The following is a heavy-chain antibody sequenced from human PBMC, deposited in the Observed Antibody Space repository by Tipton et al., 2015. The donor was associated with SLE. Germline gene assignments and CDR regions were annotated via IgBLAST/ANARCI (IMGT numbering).Heavy chain of an antibody. CDR1: GFTVSSNY. J-gene: IGHJ3*02. CDR3: AKNRAGDDDAFDI. V-gene: IGHV3-23*03. Sequence: SLRLSCAASGFTVSSNYMSWVRQAPGKGLEWVSVIYSGGSSTYYADSVKGRFTISRDNSKNTLYMQMNSLRAEDTAVYYCAKNRAGDDDAFDIWGQGTMVTVSS. CDR2: IYSGGSST. D-gene: IGHD7-27*01.